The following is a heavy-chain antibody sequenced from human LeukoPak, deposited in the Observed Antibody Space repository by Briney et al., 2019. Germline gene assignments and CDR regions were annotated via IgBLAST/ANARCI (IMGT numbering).Heavy chain of an antibody. D-gene: IGHD2-15*01. Sequence: GGSLRLSCAASGFTFSSYSMNWVRQAPGKGLEWVSSISSSSSIIYYADSVRGRFTISRDNAENSLYLQMNSLSDDDTAVYYCARDEYCSGGTCKYGMDVWGQGTTVTVSS. CDR3: ARDEYCSGGTCKYGMDV. CDR2: ISSSSSII. CDR1: GFTFSSYS. V-gene: IGHV3-48*02. J-gene: IGHJ6*02.